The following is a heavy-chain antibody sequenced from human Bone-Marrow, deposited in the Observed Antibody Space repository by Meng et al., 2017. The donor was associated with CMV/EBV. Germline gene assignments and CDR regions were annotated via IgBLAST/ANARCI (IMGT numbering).Heavy chain of an antibody. CDR2: INSDGTIT. CDR1: GSTFSDYG. Sequence: QLVMCGGGFVRPGGSQRTAWVDSGSTFSDYGMPLARQVPVEGLFWVSRINSDGTITSYADPVKGLFTISRDNAKNTLYLQMNHLRADDSAVYYCGRDLTGNRDYWGQGTLVTVSS. J-gene: IGHJ4*02. D-gene: IGHD1-14*01. CDR3: GRDLTGNRDY. V-gene: IGHV3-74*01.